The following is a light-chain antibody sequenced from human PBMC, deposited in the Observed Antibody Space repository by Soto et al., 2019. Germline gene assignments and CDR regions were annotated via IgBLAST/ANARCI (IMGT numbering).Light chain of an antibody. V-gene: IGLV2-8*01. CDR3: TSYAGGNNV. Sequence: QSALTQPPSASGSPGQSVTISCTGTSSGVGGYNYVSWYQQYPGKVPKLMVYEVNKRPSGVPDRFSGSKSGNTASLTVSGLQADDEADYYCTSYAGGNNVFGTGTKLTVL. CDR2: EVN. CDR1: SSGVGGYNY. J-gene: IGLJ1*01.